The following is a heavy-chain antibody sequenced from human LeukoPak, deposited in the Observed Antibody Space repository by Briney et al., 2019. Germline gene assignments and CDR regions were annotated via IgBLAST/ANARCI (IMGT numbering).Heavy chain of an antibody. CDR2: INPSGGST. CDR3: ARGPEYTIFGVVPNLRDY. D-gene: IGHD3-3*01. V-gene: IGHV1-46*01. CDR1: GYTFTSYY. Sequence: ASVKVSCKASGYTFTSYYMHWVRQAPGQGLEWMGIINPSGGSTSYAQKFQGRVTMTRNTSISTAYMELSSLRSEDTAVYYCARGPEYTIFGVVPNLRDYWGQGTLVTVSS. J-gene: IGHJ4*02.